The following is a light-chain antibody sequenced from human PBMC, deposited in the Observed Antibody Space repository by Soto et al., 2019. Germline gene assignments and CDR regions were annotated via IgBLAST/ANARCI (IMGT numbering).Light chain of an antibody. CDR3: QHYRLSPPSWT. V-gene: IGKV3-20*01. CDR1: QRLSNNF. J-gene: IGKJ1*01. Sequence: ETVLTQSPGTLSLSPGERATLFCRASQRLSNNFLAWYQQIPGKAPSLLIFGASSRATGIPDRFSGSGSGTEFTLTIDRLEPEDFAVYYCQHYRLSPPSWTFGQGTKVEIK. CDR2: GAS.